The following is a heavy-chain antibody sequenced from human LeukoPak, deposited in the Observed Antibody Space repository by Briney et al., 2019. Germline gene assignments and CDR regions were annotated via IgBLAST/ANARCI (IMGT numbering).Heavy chain of an antibody. V-gene: IGHV3-64D*06. Sequence: AGGSLRLSCSASGFTLSSYAMHWVRQAPGKGLEYVSGSSSNGGSVYADSVKGRFTTSRDNSKNMLFLQMSSLRAEDTAVYYCVDLSFRIKAVSWGQGTMVTVSS. CDR3: VDLSFRIKAVS. CDR1: GFTLSSYA. J-gene: IGHJ3*01. D-gene: IGHD3-16*01. CDR2: SSSNGGS.